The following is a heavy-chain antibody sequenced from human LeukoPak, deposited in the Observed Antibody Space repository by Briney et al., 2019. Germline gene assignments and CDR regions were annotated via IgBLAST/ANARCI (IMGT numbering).Heavy chain of an antibody. D-gene: IGHD3-22*01. Sequence: SETLSLTCAVYGGSFSGYYWSWIRQPPGKGLEWIGEINHSGSTNYNPSLKSRVTISVDTSKNQLSLKLSSVTAADTAVYYCARSFPATLYDSRLYYFDYWGQGTLVTVSS. CDR1: GGSFSGYY. CDR2: INHSGST. J-gene: IGHJ4*02. CDR3: ARSFPATLYDSRLYYFDY. V-gene: IGHV4-34*01.